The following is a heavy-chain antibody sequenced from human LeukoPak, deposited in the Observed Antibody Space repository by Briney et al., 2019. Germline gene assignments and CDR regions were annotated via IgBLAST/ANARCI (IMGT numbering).Heavy chain of an antibody. CDR2: IHYDGKI. J-gene: IGHJ4*02. D-gene: IGHD2-21*01. CDR1: GFSVSGKF. V-gene: IGHV3-53*01. Sequence: GGSLRLSCAASGFSVSGKFMSWVRQAPGKGLEWVSIIHYDGKIRYAGSVGGRFTIYRDDSENTLFLQMNSLRVDDTAVYFCASGDGYLQPYWGQGTLVTASS. CDR3: ASGDGYLQPY.